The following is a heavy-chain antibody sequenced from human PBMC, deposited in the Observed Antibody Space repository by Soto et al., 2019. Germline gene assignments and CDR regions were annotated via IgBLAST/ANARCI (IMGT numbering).Heavy chain of an antibody. CDR2: IYYSGST. D-gene: IGHD2-2*01. CDR1: GGSISSSSYY. J-gene: IGHJ5*02. Sequence: PSETLSLTCTVSGGSISSSSYYWGWIRQPPGKGLEWIGSIYYSGSTYYNPSLKSRVTISVDTSKNQFSLKLSSVTAADTAVYYCARNIVVVPAASHRFWCDPWGQGTLVTVSS. CDR3: ARNIVVVPAASHRFWCDP. V-gene: IGHV4-39*01.